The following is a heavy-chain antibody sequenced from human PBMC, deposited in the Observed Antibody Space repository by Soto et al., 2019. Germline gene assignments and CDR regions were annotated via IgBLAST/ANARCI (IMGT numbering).Heavy chain of an antibody. D-gene: IGHD6-6*01. V-gene: IGHV3-21*01. CDR1: GFTFNNYS. CDR3: ARDYSSSSPYYYYGMDV. Sequence: GGSLRLSCAASGFTFNNYSMNWVRQAPGKGLEWVSSISSSSSYIYYADSVKGRFTISRDNAKNSLYLQMNSLRAEDTAVYYCARDYSSSSPYYYYGMDVWGQGTTVTVSS. J-gene: IGHJ6*02. CDR2: ISSSSSYI.